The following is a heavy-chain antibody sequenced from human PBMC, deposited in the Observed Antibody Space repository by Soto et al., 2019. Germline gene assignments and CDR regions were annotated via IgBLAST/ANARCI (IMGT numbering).Heavy chain of an antibody. Sequence: QVQLVESGGGVVQPGRSLRLSCAASGFTVSSYAMHWVRRAPGQGLEWMAVMSYDGSNKYYADSVKGRFTISRDNSKNTLYLQMNSLSPDDTALDYCARDGGADWGQGTLVIVSS. CDR3: ARDGGAD. CDR1: GFTVSSYA. V-gene: IGHV3-30-3*01. D-gene: IGHD3-16*01. J-gene: IGHJ4*02. CDR2: MSYDGSNK.